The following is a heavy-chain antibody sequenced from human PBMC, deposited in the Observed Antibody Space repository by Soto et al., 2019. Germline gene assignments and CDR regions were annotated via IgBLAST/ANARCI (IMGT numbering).Heavy chain of an antibody. J-gene: IGHJ4*02. D-gene: IGHD3-22*01. Sequence: SETLSLTCTVSGGSISSYYWSWIRQPPGKGLEWIGYIYYSGSTNYNPSLKSRVTISVDTSKNQFSLKLSSVTAADTAVYYCARSGFRDSSGYYEPRFDYWGQGTLVTVSS. CDR2: IYYSGST. CDR1: GGSISSYY. V-gene: IGHV4-59*01. CDR3: ARSGFRDSSGYYEPRFDY.